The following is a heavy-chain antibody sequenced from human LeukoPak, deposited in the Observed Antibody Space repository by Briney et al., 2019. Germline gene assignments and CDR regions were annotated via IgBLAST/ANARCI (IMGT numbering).Heavy chain of an antibody. CDR3: AKGARGPSYSSSPTLAD. V-gene: IGHV3-30*02. CDR2: IRYDGSNK. CDR1: GFTVSSYG. D-gene: IGHD6-6*01. J-gene: IGHJ4*02. Sequence: GGSLRLSCAASGFTVSSYGMHWVRQAPGKGLEWVAFIRYDGSNKYYADSVKGRFTISRDNSKNTLYLQMNSLRAEDTAVYYCAKGARGPSYSSSPTLADRGQGTLVTVSS.